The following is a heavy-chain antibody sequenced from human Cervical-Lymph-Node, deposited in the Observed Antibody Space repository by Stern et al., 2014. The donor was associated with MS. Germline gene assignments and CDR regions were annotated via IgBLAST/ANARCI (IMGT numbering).Heavy chain of an antibody. CDR3: ARRSIPAIHDGFDS. CDR1: GNTFTDYC. J-gene: IGHJ4*02. CDR2: IYPEDSAT. Sequence: EVQLVESGAEVKKPGESLKISCKDSGNTFTDYCIGWVRQMPGKGLEWMGIIYPEDSATRYSPSFQGQVTMSADKSISPAYLHWSSLQASDTAMYYCARRSIPAIHDGFDSWGQGTLVTVSS. V-gene: IGHV5-51*03. D-gene: IGHD2-2*02.